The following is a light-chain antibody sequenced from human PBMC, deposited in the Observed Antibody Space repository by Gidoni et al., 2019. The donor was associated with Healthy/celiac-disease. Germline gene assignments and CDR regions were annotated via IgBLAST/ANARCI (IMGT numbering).Light chain of an antibody. CDR1: SSNIGAGYD. CDR2: GNS. CDR3: QSYDSSLSGFNYV. Sequence: QSVLTQPPSVSGAPGPRVTISCTGSSSNIGAGYDVHWYQQLPGTAPKLLIYGNSNRPSGVPDRFSGSKSGTSASLAITGLQAEDEADYYCQSYDSSLSGFNYVFGTGTKVTVL. J-gene: IGLJ1*01. V-gene: IGLV1-40*01.